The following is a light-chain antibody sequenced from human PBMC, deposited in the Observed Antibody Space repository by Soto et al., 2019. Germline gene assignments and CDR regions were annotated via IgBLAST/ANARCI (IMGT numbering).Light chain of an antibody. V-gene: IGLV2-8*01. J-gene: IGLJ3*02. CDR3: SSYAGTSWV. CDR2: EVS. CDR1: TSDIGNYKY. Sequence: QSALTQPPSASGSPGQSVTISCSGTTSDIGNYKYVSWYQQHPGKGPKVVIYEVSKRPSGVPDRFSGSKSGSTASLTLSGLQAEDEADYYCSSYAGTSWVFGGGTQLTVL.